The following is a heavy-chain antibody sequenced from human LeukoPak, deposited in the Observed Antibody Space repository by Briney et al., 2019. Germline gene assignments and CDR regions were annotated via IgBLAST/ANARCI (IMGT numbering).Heavy chain of an antibody. CDR2: IYPGDSDT. J-gene: IGHJ5*02. CDR3: ARHTLLRYFDRLPLDP. CDR1: GYSFTSYW. D-gene: IGHD3-9*01. V-gene: IGHV5-51*01. Sequence: GESLKISCKGSGYSFTSYWIGWVRQMPGKGLEWMGIIYPGDSDTRYSPSFQGQVTISADKSISTAYLQWSSLKASDTAMYYCARHTLLRYFDRLPLDPWGQGTLVTVSS.